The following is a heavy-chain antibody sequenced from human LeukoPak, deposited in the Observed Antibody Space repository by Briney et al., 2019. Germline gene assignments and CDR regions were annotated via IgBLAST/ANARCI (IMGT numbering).Heavy chain of an antibody. Sequence: SVKVSCKASGGTFSSYAISWVRQAPGQGLEWMGGIIPIFGTANYAQKFQGRVTITADKSTSTAYMELSSLRSEDTAVYYCTREEYGGNRKGYDYWGQGTLVTVSS. CDR3: TREEYGGNRKGYDY. J-gene: IGHJ4*02. CDR1: GGTFSSYA. D-gene: IGHD4-23*01. V-gene: IGHV1-69*06. CDR2: IIPIFGTA.